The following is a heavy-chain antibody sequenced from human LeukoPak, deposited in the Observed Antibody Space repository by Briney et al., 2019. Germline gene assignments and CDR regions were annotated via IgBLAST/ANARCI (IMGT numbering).Heavy chain of an antibody. D-gene: IGHD6-6*01. CDR1: GGSISSYY. V-gene: IGHV4-59*12. CDR3: ARLRKQLGYYYYYYMDV. CDR2: IYYSGST. J-gene: IGHJ6*03. Sequence: SETLSLTCTVSGGSISSYYWSWIRQPPGKGLEWIGYIYYSGSTNYNPSLKSRVTISVDTSKNQFSLKLSSVTAADTAVYYCARLRKQLGYYYYYYMDVWGKGTTVTVSS.